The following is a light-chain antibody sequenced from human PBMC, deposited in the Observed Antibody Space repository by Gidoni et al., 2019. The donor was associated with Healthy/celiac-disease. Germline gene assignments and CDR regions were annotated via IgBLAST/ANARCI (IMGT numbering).Light chain of an antibody. CDR1: QSVSSSY. CDR2: GAS. J-gene: IGKJ2*01. Sequence: EIVFTQSPATLSLSPGERATLSCRASQSVSSSYLAWYQQKPGQAPRLLIYGASSRATGIPDRFSGSGSGTDVTLTSSRLENEDVAVYYCQQYGRSLYTFGQGTKLEIK. V-gene: IGKV3-20*01. CDR3: QQYGRSLYT.